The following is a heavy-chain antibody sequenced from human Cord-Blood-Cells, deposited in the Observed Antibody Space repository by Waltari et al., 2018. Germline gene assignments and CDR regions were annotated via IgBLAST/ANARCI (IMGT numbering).Heavy chain of an antibody. CDR3: ATGAVRWRWFDP. J-gene: IGHJ5*02. Sequence: QVQLVQSGAEVKKPGASVKVSCKVSGYTLTELSMHWVRQAPGKGLEWMGGFDPEDCATIYAQKFQGRVTMTEDTSTDPAYMELRSLRSEDTAVYYCATGAVRWRWFDPWRQGTLVTVSS. CDR2: FDPEDCAT. D-gene: IGHD3-10*01. CDR1: GYTLTELS. V-gene: IGHV1-24*01.